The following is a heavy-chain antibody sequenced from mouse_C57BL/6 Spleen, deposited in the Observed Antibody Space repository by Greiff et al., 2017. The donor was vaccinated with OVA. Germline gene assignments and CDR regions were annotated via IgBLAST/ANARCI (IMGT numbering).Heavy chain of an antibody. V-gene: IGHV5-2*01. Sequence: EVKLVESGGGLVQPGESLKLSCESNEYEFPSHDMSWVRQTPEKRLELVAAINSDGGSTYYPDTMERRFIISRDNTNKTLYLQMCSLTSEDTAFYYCARYGEQLLAYWGQGTLVTVSA. CDR2: INSDGGST. J-gene: IGHJ3*01. CDR3: ARYGEQLLAY. CDR1: EYEFPSHD. D-gene: IGHD3-1*01.